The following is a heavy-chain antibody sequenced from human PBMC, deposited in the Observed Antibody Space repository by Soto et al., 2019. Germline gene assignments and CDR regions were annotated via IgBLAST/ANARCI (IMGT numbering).Heavy chain of an antibody. J-gene: IGHJ4*02. CDR2: IYYSGRS. CDR1: GGSISTSSYY. Sequence: PSETLSLTCTVSGGSISTSSYYWGWIRQPPGKGLEWIGTIYYSGRSYHNPSLKSRVTISVDTSKNQFSLKLSSVTAADTAVYYCARDFSVDYFDYWGQGALVTVSS. CDR3: ARDFSVDYFDY. V-gene: IGHV4-39*02.